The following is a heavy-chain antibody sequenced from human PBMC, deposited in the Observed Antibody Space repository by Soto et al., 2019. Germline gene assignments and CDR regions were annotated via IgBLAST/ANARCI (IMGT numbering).Heavy chain of an antibody. D-gene: IGHD6-19*01. Sequence: GWSLRLSCEAPVFTFSGYDIHWVRQAPGQGLEWVASVSSDGKTKYYGDSVKGRFTVSRDRSLGSVYLQMNGLRAEDTAVYYLARHGFNCKPRNPFDPPVAPVNSAPLSCHSQGRDVGGQGSTVTAP. V-gene: IGHV3-30*03. CDR3: ARHGFNCKPRNPFDPPVAPVNSAPLSCHSQGRDV. CDR1: VFTFSGYD. CDR2: VSSDGKTK. J-gene: IGHJ6*02.